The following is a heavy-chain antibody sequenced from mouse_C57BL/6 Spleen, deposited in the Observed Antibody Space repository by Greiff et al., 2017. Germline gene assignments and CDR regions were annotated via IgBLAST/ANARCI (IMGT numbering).Heavy chain of an antibody. J-gene: IGHJ2*01. Sequence: EVKLVESGGGLVKPGGSLKLSCAASGFTFSSYTMSWVRQTPEKRLEWVATISGGGGNTYYPDSVKGRFTISRDNAKNTLYLQMSSLRSEDTALYYCARQDYDYDNHYCDDWGQGTTLTVSS. CDR2: ISGGGGNT. V-gene: IGHV5-9*01. D-gene: IGHD2-4*01. CDR3: ARQDYDYDNHYCDD. CDR1: GFTFSSYT.